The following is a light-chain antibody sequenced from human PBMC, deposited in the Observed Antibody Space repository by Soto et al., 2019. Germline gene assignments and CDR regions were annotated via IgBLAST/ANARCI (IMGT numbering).Light chain of an antibody. CDR3: QSYDSRLSEVL. J-gene: IGLJ2*01. CDR1: NSNIGAGYD. Sequence: QSVLTQPPSVSGALGQRVTVSCTGSNSNIGAGYDVHWYQKLPGTAPKLLIFANNNRPSGVPDRFSGSRSGTSASLAITGLQAEDEAHYYCQSYDSRLSEVLFGGGTKVTVL. CDR2: ANN. V-gene: IGLV1-40*01.